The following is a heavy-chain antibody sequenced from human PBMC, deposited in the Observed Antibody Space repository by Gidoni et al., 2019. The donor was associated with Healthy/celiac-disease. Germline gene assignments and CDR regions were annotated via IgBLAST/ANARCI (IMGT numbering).Heavy chain of an antibody. CDR2: IIPIFGTA. D-gene: IGHD5-18*01. Sequence: QLHLVQSGAAVKKPGSSVTVSCKASGGTFSIYAISWVRQAPGQGLEWMGGIIPIFGTANDAQKCQGRVTITADESTSTAYRELSSLRSEDTAVYYCASGYSYATDPLDYYMDVWGKGTTVTVSS. CDR3: ASGYSYATDPLDYYMDV. CDR1: GGTFSIYA. J-gene: IGHJ6*03. V-gene: IGHV1-69*01.